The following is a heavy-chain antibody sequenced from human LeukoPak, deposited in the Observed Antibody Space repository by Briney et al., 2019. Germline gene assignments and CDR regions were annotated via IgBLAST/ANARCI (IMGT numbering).Heavy chain of an antibody. V-gene: IGHV3-23*01. CDR2: ISGSGGSA. Sequence: GGSLRLSCAASGFTFSSYAMSWVRQAPGKGLEWVSAISGSGGSAYYADSVKGRFTISRDNAKNTLYLQMNSLRAEDTAVYYCARFGEDYDYWGQGTLVTVSS. CDR1: GFTFSSYA. D-gene: IGHD3-10*01. CDR3: ARFGEDYDY. J-gene: IGHJ4*02.